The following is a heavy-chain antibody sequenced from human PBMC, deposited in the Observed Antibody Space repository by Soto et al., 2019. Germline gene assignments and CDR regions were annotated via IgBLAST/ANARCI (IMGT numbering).Heavy chain of an antibody. Sequence: QVQLQESGPGVVKPSETLSLTCTVSCASVSSHHCTWIRQPPGKGLEWMGDYSDSARYSPSLKSRVTISSDTSKNQFFLNLSSVTAADTAVYYCAAYRRGEGGRGYWGQGTLVTVSS. CDR1: CASVSSHH. J-gene: IGHJ4*02. CDR2: DYSDSA. CDR3: AAYRRGEGGRGY. V-gene: IGHV4-59*08. D-gene: IGHD3-16*01.